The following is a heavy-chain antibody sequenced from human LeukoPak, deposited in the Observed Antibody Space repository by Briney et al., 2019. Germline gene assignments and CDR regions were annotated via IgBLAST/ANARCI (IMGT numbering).Heavy chain of an antibody. J-gene: IGHJ6*02. Sequence: SVKVSCKASGGTFSSYAISWVRQAPGQGLEWMGRIIPILGIANYAQKFQGRVTITADKSTSTAYMELSSLRSEDTAVYYCAGVGQWLAYYYGMDVWGQGTRSPSP. D-gene: IGHD6-19*01. CDR1: GGTFSSYA. V-gene: IGHV1-69*04. CDR2: IIPILGIA. CDR3: AGVGQWLAYYYGMDV.